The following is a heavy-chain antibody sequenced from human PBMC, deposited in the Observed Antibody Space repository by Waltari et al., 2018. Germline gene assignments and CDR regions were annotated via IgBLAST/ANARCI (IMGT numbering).Heavy chain of an antibody. CDR1: GGSISSGDYY. V-gene: IGHV4-30-4*08. D-gene: IGHD2-2*02. Sequence: QVQLQESGPGLVKPSQTLSLTCTVSGGSISSGDYYWSWIRQPQGKGLEWIGYIYYSGSTYYNPSLKSRVTISVDTSKNQFSLKLSSVTAADTAVYYCAIKGIYCSSTSCYTGFDPWGQGTLVTVSS. CDR3: AIKGIYCSSTSCYTGFDP. J-gene: IGHJ5*02. CDR2: IYYSGST.